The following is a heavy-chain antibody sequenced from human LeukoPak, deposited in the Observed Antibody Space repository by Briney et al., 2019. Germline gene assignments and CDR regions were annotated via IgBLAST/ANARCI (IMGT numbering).Heavy chain of an antibody. J-gene: IGHJ6*02. D-gene: IGHD2-15*01. CDR2: ISYDGSNK. CDR1: GFTFSSYA. Sequence: GGSLRLSCAASGFTFSSYAMHWVRQAPGKGLEWVAVISYDGSNKYYADSVKGRFTISRDNSKNTLYLQMNSLRAEDTAVYYCARDCSPGYCSGGSCFKTPAQRYYYGMDVWGQGTTVTVSS. V-gene: IGHV3-30-3*01. CDR3: ARDCSPGYCSGGSCFKTPAQRYYYGMDV.